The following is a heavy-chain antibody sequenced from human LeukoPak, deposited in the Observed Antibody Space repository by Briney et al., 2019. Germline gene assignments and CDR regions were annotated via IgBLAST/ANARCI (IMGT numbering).Heavy chain of an antibody. CDR1: GFTFTSYS. CDR2: ISGSGTNT. V-gene: IGHV3-23*01. D-gene: IGHD3-9*01. Sequence: PGGSLRLSCAVSGFTFTSYSMNWVRQAPGKGLEWVSAISGSGTNTYYAGSVRGRFTISRDNSNNRLYLQMDSVRAEDTAMYFCAKDTAVILTAPFDSWGQGTLVTVSS. J-gene: IGHJ4*02. CDR3: AKDTAVILTAPFDS.